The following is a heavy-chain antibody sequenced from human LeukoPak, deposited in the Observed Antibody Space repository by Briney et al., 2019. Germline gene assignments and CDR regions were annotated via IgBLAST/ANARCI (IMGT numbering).Heavy chain of an antibody. D-gene: IGHD3-10*02. CDR1: GFTFSDYY. J-gene: IGHJ6*04. Sequence: GGSLRLSCATSGFTFSDYYMSWIRQAPGKGLEWLSYISGSGSDINYADSVKGRFTVSRDNAKSALYLQMNSLRAEDTAVYYCAELGITMIGGVWGKGTTVTISS. CDR2: ISGSGSDI. CDR3: AELGITMIGGV. V-gene: IGHV3-11*04.